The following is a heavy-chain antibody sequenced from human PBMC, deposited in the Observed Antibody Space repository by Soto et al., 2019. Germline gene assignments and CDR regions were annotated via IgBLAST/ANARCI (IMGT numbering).Heavy chain of an antibody. CDR1: GGPISSSNW. CDR3: ARGSYYYDSSGYYYVGDFDY. D-gene: IGHD3-22*01. Sequence: SETLSLTCAGSGGPISSSNWWSWVRQPPGKGLEWIGEIYHSGSTNYNPSLKSRVTISVDKSKNQFSLKLSSVTAADTAVYYCARGSYYYDSSGYYYVGDFDYWGQGTLVTGSS. V-gene: IGHV4-4*02. CDR2: IYHSGST. J-gene: IGHJ4*02.